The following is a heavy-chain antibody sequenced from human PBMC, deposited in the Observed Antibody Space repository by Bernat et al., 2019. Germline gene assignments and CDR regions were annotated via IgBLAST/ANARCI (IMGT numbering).Heavy chain of an antibody. CDR1: GFQISDAW. Sequence: QMEESGGGLVKPGGSLRLSCVASGFQISDAWVSWVRQAPGKGLEWIANIKRKIDGETIDYAAPVKDRFSISRDDSKNTAFLQMNSLKTEDTAVYFCTTGYGSDWYGWGQGTLVTVSS. CDR2: IKRKIDGETI. V-gene: IGHV3-15*01. D-gene: IGHD6-13*01. J-gene: IGHJ4*02. CDR3: TTGYGSDWYG.